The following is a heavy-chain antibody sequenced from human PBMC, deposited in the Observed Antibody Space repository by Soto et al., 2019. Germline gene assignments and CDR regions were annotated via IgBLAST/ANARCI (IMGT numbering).Heavy chain of an antibody. V-gene: IGHV4-59*01. CDR2: IYYSGST. J-gene: IGHJ6*02. Sequence: QVQLQESGPGLVKPSETLSLTCTVSGGSISSYYWSWIRQPPGKGLEWIGYIYYSGSTNYNPSLKRRVTISVDTSKNQFSLKLSSVTAADTAVYYCARDKVEKGLYSYGYYYYGMDVWGQGTTVTVSS. CDR1: GGSISSYY. D-gene: IGHD5-18*01. CDR3: ARDKVEKGLYSYGYYYYGMDV.